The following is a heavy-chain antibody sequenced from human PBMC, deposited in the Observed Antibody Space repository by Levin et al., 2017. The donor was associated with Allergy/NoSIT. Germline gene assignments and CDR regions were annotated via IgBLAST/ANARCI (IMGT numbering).Heavy chain of an antibody. CDR2: IYYTGSS. CDR1: GGSIISTHYY. J-gene: IGHJ5*02. Sequence: SQTLSLTCTVSGGSIISTHYYWGWIRQPPGKGLEWIGSIYYTGSSHYNPSLKSRVTISVATSKDHFSLNLTSVTAADTAVYFCARSSSLEYFDPWGQGTLVTVSS. D-gene: IGHD3-3*01. V-gene: IGHV4-39*02. CDR3: ARSSSLEYFDP.